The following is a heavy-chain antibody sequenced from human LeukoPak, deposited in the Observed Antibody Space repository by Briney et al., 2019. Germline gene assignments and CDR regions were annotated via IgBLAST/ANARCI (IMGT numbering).Heavy chain of an antibody. Sequence: CMTLASSESGVTCRSEAMSGVRQAPGKGMEWVSVINDSGGSTYYADSVRGRFTISRDNSKNTMYLQMNSLRAEDTAVYYCATSGFGSGSYYAAFDYWGQGTLVTVSS. J-gene: IGHJ4*02. CDR3: ATSGFGSGSYYAAFDY. D-gene: IGHD3-10*01. CDR1: GVTCRSEA. CDR2: INDSGGST. V-gene: IGHV3-23*01.